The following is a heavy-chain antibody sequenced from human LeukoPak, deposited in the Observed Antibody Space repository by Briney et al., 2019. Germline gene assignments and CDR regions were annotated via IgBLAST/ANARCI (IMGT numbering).Heavy chain of an antibody. V-gene: IGHV4-38-2*01. Sequence: PSETLSLTCAVSGYSISSGYYWGWIRQPPGKGLEWIGSIYYSGSTYYYNPSLKSRVTISIDTSKNQFSLKLSSVTAADTAVYYCARHGPNSSPHGWFDPWGQGTLVTVSS. CDR3: ARHGPNSSPHGWFDP. J-gene: IGHJ5*02. CDR1: GYSISSGYY. CDR2: IYYSGSTY. D-gene: IGHD6-19*01.